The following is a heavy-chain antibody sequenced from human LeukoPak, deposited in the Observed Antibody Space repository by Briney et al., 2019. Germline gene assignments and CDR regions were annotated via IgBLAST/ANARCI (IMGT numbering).Heavy chain of an antibody. D-gene: IGHD2-21*02. CDR1: GFTFSDYY. CDR3: VRDGRYCGGDCYLDY. V-gene: IGHV3-11*01. Sequence: GGSLRLSCAASGFTFSDYYMSWIRQAPGKGLEWISYISSSGRIIYYADSVKGRFTISRDNAKNSFYLQMDSLRAEDTAVYYCVRDGRYCGGDCYLDYWGQGTLVTVSS. CDR2: ISSSGRII. J-gene: IGHJ4*02.